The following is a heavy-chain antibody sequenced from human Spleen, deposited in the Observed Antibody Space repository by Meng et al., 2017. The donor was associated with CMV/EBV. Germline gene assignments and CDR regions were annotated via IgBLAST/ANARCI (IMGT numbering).Heavy chain of an antibody. CDR1: GFTFMNYA. CDR3: AKDLVRRSLYYYYGMDV. V-gene: IGHV3-30*02. Sequence: GESLKISCAASGFTFMNYAMNWVRQAPGKGLEWVAFIRYDGSNKYYADSVKGRFTISRDNSKNTLYLQMNSLRAEDTAVYYCAKDLVRRSLYYYYGMDVWGQGTTVTVSS. J-gene: IGHJ6*02. D-gene: IGHD1-1*01. CDR2: IRYDGSNK.